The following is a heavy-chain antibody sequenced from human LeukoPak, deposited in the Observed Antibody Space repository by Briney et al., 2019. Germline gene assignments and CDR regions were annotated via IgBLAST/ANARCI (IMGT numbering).Heavy chain of an antibody. Sequence: GASVKVSCKASGYTFTGYYMHWVRQAPGQGLEWMGWINPNSGGTNYAQKFQGRVTMTRDTSISTAYMELSRLRSDDTAVYYCARDAGYSYGDKGGNWFDPWGQGTLVTVSS. CDR2: INPNSGGT. V-gene: IGHV1-2*02. CDR1: GYTFTGYY. CDR3: ARDAGYSYGDKGGNWFDP. J-gene: IGHJ5*02. D-gene: IGHD5-18*01.